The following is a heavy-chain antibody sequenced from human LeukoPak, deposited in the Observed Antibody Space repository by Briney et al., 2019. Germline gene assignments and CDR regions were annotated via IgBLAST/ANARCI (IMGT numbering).Heavy chain of an antibody. CDR3: AKGSESSCRLREYYFDY. J-gene: IGHJ4*02. CDR1: GFTFSSYW. Sequence: GGSLRLSCAASGFTFSSYWMSWVRQAPGKGLEWVANIKQDGSEKYYVDSVKGRFTISRDNAKNSLYLQMNSLRAEDTAVYYCAKGSESSCRLREYYFDYWGQGTLVTVSS. CDR2: IKQDGSEK. V-gene: IGHV3-7*01. D-gene: IGHD6-13*01.